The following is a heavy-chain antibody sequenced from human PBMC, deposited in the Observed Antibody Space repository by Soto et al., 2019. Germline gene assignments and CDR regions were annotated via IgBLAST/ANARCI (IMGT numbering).Heavy chain of an antibody. CDR3: ARDATRGNCTNGVCYSIYGMDV. Sequence: GGSLRLSCAASGFTFSSYSMNWVRQAPGKGLEWVSSISSSSSYIYYADSVKGRFTISRDNAKNSLYLQMNSLRAEDTAVYYCARDATRGNCTNGVCYSIYGMDVWGQGTTVTDSS. CDR1: GFTFSSYS. J-gene: IGHJ6*02. V-gene: IGHV3-21*01. CDR2: ISSSSSYI. D-gene: IGHD2-8*01.